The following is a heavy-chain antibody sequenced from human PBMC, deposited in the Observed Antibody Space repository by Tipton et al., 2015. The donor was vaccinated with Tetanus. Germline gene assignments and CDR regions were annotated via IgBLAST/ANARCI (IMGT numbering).Heavy chain of an antibody. J-gene: IGHJ4*02. V-gene: IGHV4-61*01. Sequence: TLSLTCTVSGDFVTFGSYYWGWIRQAPGKGLEWLAYISSSGSTNSDYFLKSRISISRDTSKNQYFLNLSSVTAADTAVYFCARANYDFSMKGPFDSWGQGILVVVSA. D-gene: IGHD3-3*01. CDR2: ISSSGST. CDR1: GDFVTFGSYY. CDR3: ARANYDFSMKGPFDS.